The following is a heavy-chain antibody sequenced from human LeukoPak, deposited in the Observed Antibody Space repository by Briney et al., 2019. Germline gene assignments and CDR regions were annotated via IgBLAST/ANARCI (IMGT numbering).Heavy chain of an antibody. CDR1: GFTFSNYA. CDR3: AKEPFRVAGY. V-gene: IGHV3-23*01. J-gene: IGHJ4*02. Sequence: GGSLRLSCAASGFTFSNYAMTWVRQAPGKGLEWVSSINGGGSYTNSADSVKGRFTISGDNSKNTLYLQMNSLRAEDTALYYCAKEPFRVAGYWGQGTLVTVSS. D-gene: IGHD6-19*01. CDR2: INGGGSYT.